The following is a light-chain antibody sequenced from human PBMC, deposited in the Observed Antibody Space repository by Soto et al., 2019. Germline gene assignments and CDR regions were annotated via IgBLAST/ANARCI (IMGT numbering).Light chain of an antibody. CDR2: KAS. V-gene: IGKV1-5*03. CDR1: QTISNW. CDR3: QQYNSYSQT. J-gene: IGKJ1*01. Sequence: DIQLTQSPSSLSASVGDRVTITCQASQTISNWLAWYQQKPGKAPKLLIYKASTLESGVPSRFSGSGSGTEFTLTISSLHPEDFATYYCQQYNSYSQTFGQGTKVDIK.